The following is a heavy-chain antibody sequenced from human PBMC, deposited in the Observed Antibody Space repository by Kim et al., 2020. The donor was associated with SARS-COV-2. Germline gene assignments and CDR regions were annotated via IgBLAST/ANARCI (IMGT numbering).Heavy chain of an antibody. Sequence: GGSLRLSCAASGFTFSSYGMHWVRQAPGKGLEWVAVIWYDGSNKYYADSVKGRFTISRDNSKNTLYLQMNSLRAEDTAVYYCARGDSSSWFMDVWGQGTTVTVSS. CDR2: IWYDGSNK. V-gene: IGHV3-33*01. J-gene: IGHJ6*02. D-gene: IGHD6-13*01. CDR3: ARGDSSSWFMDV. CDR1: GFTFSSYG.